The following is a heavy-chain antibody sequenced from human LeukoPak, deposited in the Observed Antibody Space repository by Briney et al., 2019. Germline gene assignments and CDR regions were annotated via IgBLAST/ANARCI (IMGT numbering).Heavy chain of an antibody. J-gene: IGHJ4*02. Sequence: PGGSLRLSCAASGFTFSSYGMHWVRQAPGKGLEWVAFIRYDGSNKYYADSVKGRFTISRDNSKNTLYLQMNSLRAEDTAVYYCAKAATIAVPGTPDFDYWGQGTLVTVSS. V-gene: IGHV3-30*02. D-gene: IGHD6-19*01. CDR3: AKAATIAVPGTPDFDY. CDR1: GFTFSSYG. CDR2: IRYDGSNK.